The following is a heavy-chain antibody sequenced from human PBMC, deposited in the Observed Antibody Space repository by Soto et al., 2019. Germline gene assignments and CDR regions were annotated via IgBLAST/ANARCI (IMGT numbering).Heavy chain of an antibody. CDR3: ARNHYGDPPLRNWFDP. CDR2: IHYDGGT. V-gene: IGHV4-59*01. D-gene: IGHD4-17*01. Sequence: SETLSLTCTVSGGSISGYYWSWIRQLPGKGLEWIGYIHYDGGTSYSPSLKSRVTVSVDTSKNQFSLKLSSVTAADTAVYYCARNHYGDPPLRNWFDPWGQGSLVTVSS. CDR1: GGSISGYY. J-gene: IGHJ5*02.